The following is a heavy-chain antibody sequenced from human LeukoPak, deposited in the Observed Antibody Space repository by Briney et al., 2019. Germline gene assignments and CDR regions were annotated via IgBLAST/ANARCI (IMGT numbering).Heavy chain of an antibody. CDR3: AREAVRGDTATLKGAMGY. D-gene: IGHD5-18*01. J-gene: IGHJ4*02. V-gene: IGHV3-23*01. Sequence: PGGSLRLSCAASGFTYSSYGMSWVRQAPGEGLEWVSGISGSGGSTYYADSVKGRFTISRDNSKNTLYLQMNSLRAEDTAVYYCAREAVRGDTATLKGAMGYWGQGTLVTVSS. CDR1: GFTYSSYG. CDR2: ISGSGGST.